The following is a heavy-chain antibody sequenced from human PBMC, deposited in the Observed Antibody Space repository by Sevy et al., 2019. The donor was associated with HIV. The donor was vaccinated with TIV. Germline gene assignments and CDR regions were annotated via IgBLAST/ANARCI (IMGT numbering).Heavy chain of an antibody. CDR3: ARVADYDSSGHTLDY. CDR1: GGTFSSYA. Sequence: ASVKVSCKASGGTFSSYAISWVRQAPGQGLELMGGIIPIFGTANYAQKFQGRVTITADESTSTAYMELSSLRSEDTAVYYCARVADYDSSGHTLDYWGQGTLVTVSS. J-gene: IGHJ4*02. V-gene: IGHV1-69*13. CDR2: IIPIFGTA. D-gene: IGHD3-22*01.